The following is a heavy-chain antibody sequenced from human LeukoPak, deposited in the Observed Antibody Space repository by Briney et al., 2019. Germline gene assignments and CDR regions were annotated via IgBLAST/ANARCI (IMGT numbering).Heavy chain of an antibody. CDR1: GFTFSSYA. V-gene: IGHV3-23*01. D-gene: IGHD2-15*01. J-gene: IGHJ4*02. CDR3: AKMRPEIVVVAEIDF. Sequence: PGGSLRHSCAASGFTFSSYAMSWVRQAPGKGLEWVSAIRNSGVITYYADSVKGRFTISRDNSKNTLYLQMNSLRAEDTAVYYCAKMRPEIVVVAEIDFWGQGTLVTVSS. CDR2: IRNSGVIT.